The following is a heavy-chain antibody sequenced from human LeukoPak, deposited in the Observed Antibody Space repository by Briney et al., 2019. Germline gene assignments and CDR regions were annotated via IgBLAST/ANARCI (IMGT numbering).Heavy chain of an antibody. CDR3: ASRKLGNDY. D-gene: IGHD7-27*01. Sequence: SETLSLTCTVSGGSVSDYYWSWIRQSPGKGLEWIGYIYYTGTSYNPSLKSRVTISADTSKNQFSLNLSSVTAADTAVYYCASRKLGNDYWGQEPWSPSPQ. CDR2: IYYTGT. J-gene: IGHJ4*01. V-gene: IGHV4-59*02. CDR1: GGSVSDYY.